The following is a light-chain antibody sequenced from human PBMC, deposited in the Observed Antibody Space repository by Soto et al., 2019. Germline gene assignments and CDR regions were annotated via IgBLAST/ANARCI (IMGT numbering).Light chain of an antibody. V-gene: IGLV3-21*02. CDR2: DDS. J-gene: IGLJ1*01. CDR3: QVWDSGSDPFV. Sequence: SYILTQPPSVSVAPGQTATITCGGYNIGAKGVHWYQQRPGQAPMLVVSDDSDRASGIPERFSGSKSGNMATLTISRAEAGDEADYYCQVWDSGSDPFVFGPGTKLTVL. CDR1: NIGAKG.